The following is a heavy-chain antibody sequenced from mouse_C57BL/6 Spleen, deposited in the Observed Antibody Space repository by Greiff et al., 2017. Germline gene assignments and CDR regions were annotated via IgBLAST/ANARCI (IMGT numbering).Heavy chain of an antibody. CDR1: GFTFSDYY. CDR2: INYDGSST. D-gene: IGHD4-1*01. Sequence: EVKLVESEGGLVQPGSSMKLSCTASGFTFSDYYMAWVRQVPEKGLEWVANINYDGSSTYYLDSLKSRFIISRDNAKNILYLQMSSLKSEDTATYYCARDGANWDYFDYWGQGTTRTVSS. V-gene: IGHV5-16*01. J-gene: IGHJ2*01. CDR3: ARDGANWDYFDY.